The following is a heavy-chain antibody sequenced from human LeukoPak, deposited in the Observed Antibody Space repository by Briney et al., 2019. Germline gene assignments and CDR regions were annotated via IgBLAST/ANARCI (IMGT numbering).Heavy chain of an antibody. CDR1: GASISSGSNY. J-gene: IGHJ4*02. V-gene: IGHV4-39*07. CDR3: ARVARGGWLQDDY. D-gene: IGHD5-24*01. CDR2: IYYSGST. Sequence: PSETLSLTCSVSGASISSGSNYWGWIRQPPGKGLEWIGSIYYSGSTYYNPSLKSRVTISVDTSKNQFSLKLSSVTAADTAVYYCARVARGGWLQDDYRGQGTLVTVSS.